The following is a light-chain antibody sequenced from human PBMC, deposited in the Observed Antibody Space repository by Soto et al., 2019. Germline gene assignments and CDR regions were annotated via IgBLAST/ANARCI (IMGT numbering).Light chain of an antibody. CDR1: SSGSKS. V-gene: IGLV3-21*02. CDR2: DDS. Sequence: SYELTQSPSVSVAPGQTVTITCGGSSSGSKSVHWYQQKPGQAPVLVVYDDSDRRSGIPERFSGSNSGNTATLPITRVEAGDEADYHCQVWDTRSEHYVCGPGTKVTVL. CDR3: QVWDTRSEHYV. J-gene: IGLJ1*01.